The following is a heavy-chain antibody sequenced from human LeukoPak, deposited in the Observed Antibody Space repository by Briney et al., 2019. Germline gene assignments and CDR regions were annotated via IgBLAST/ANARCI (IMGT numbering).Heavy chain of an antibody. CDR2: IYTSGST. CDR3: ARGGNHGDHFYFES. Sequence: SETLSLTCTVSGGSISSYYWSWIRQPARKGLEWIGRIYTSGSTNYNPSLKGRVTMSVDTSKNQFSLRLSSVTAADTAVYYCARGGNHGDHFYFESWGQGTLVTVSS. CDR1: GGSISSYY. V-gene: IGHV4-4*07. J-gene: IGHJ4*02. D-gene: IGHD4-17*01.